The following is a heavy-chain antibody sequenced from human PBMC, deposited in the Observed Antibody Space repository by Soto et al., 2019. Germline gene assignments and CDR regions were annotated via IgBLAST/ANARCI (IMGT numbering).Heavy chain of an antibody. CDR3: ARHDSSGYDFFDF. CDR2: IFHTGKT. J-gene: IGHJ4*02. CDR1: GDSISSSGYY. Sequence: ETLTLTCTVSGDSISSSGYYWGWIRQSPGKGLEWIASIFHTGKTYYNPSVKSRVTISVDTSRNQFSLKVTSVNAADTAMFYCARHDSSGYDFFDFWGQGTLVTVSS. V-gene: IGHV4-39*01. D-gene: IGHD5-12*01.